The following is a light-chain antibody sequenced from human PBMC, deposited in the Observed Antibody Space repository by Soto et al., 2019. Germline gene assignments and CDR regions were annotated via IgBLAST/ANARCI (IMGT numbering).Light chain of an antibody. CDR1: QSVSSNY. J-gene: IGKJ1*01. V-gene: IGKV3-20*01. Sequence: DIVLTQSPGTLSLSPGERATLSCRASQSVSSNYLAWYQQKPGQAPRLLIYGASTRATGVPDRFSGSVSGTDFTLTISRLEPEDFAVYHCQQYGSLSWTFGQGTKVEIK. CDR2: GAS. CDR3: QQYGSLSWT.